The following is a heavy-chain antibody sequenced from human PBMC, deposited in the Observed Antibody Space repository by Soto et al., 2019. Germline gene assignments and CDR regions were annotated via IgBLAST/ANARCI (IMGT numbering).Heavy chain of an antibody. CDR3: ARGVPLYGGKFYFDS. CDR2: IIPLLGVT. D-gene: IGHD3-16*01. J-gene: IGHJ4*02. V-gene: IGHV1-69*09. CDR1: GGTFSSYA. Sequence: QVQLVQSGAEVKKPGSSVKVSCKASGGTFSSYAATWVRQAPGQGLEWMGGIIPLLGVTNFAQNFQGRVTITADKSTSTAYMELSSLTSEDTAIYYCARGVPLYGGKFYFDSWGQGTLVTVSS.